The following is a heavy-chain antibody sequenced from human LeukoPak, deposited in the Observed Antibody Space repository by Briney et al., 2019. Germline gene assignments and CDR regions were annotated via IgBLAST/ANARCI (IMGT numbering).Heavy chain of an antibody. J-gene: IGHJ4*02. D-gene: IGHD5-12*01. CDR1: GFTFSCFT. Sequence: GGSLRLSCAASGFTFSCFTMSWVRQAPGERLEWVSGILSTGRATYYADSVKGRFTISRDNSKNTLSLQMNSLRVEDTAVYYCAKDFKPDGKWDIVYWGQGILVTVSS. CDR2: ILSTGRAT. V-gene: IGHV3-23*01. CDR3: AKDFKPDGKWDIVY.